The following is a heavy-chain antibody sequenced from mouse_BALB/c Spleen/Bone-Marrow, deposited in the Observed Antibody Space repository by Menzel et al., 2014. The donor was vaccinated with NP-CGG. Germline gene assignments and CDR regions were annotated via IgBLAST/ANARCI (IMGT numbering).Heavy chain of an antibody. CDR2: IDPSDSET. CDR1: GYTFTSYW. J-gene: IGHJ1*01. V-gene: IGHV1-69*02. CDR3: ARSHGYYPYWYFDV. Sequence: QVQLQQSRAELVKPGAPVKLSCKASGYTFTSYWMNWVKQRPGRGLEWIGRIDPSDSETHYNQKFKDKATLTVDKSSSTAYIQLSSLTSEDSAVYYCARSHGYYPYWYFDVWGAGTTVTVSS. D-gene: IGHD2-3*01.